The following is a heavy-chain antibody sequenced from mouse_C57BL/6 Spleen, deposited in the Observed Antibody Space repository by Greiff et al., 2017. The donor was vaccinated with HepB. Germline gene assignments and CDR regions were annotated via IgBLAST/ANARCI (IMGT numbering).Heavy chain of an antibody. D-gene: IGHD3-3*01. CDR1: GYTFTSYW. CDR2: IYPGSGST. Sequence: VQLQQPGAELVKPGASVKMSCKASGYTFTSYWITWVKQRPGQGLEWIGDIYPGSGSTNYNEKFKSKATLTVDTSSSTAYMQLSSLTSEDSAVYYCARWGTALRYFDYWGQGTTLTVSS. CDR3: ARWGTALRYFDY. J-gene: IGHJ2*01. V-gene: IGHV1-55*01.